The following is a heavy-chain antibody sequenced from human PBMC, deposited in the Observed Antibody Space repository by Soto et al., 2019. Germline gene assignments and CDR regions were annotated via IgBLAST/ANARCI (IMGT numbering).Heavy chain of an antibody. CDR2: INSDGSST. CDR3: ARQGSPSGDCTGAGCHTNYYMDV. V-gene: IGHV3-74*01. Sequence: GGSLRLSCAASGFTFSSYWMHWVRQAPGKGLVWVSHINSDGSSTRYADSVKGRFTISRDNAKNTLYLQMNSLRAEDTAVYYCARQGSPSGDCTGAGCHTNYYMDVWGKGTTVTVSS. D-gene: IGHD2-8*02. CDR1: GFTFSSYW. J-gene: IGHJ6*03.